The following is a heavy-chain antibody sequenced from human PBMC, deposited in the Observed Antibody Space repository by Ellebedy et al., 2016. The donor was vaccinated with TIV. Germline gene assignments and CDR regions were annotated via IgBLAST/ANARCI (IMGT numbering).Heavy chain of an antibody. V-gene: IGHV1-69*04. CDR3: ARENPRYCSGGSCYYNWYFDL. CDR1: GGTFSNYA. CDR2: IIPILGIA. Sequence: AASVKVSCKASGGTFSNYAIIWVRQAPGQGLEWMGRIIPILGIANYAQTFQGRVTINADKSTSTAYMELNSLRSEDTAVYYCARENPRYCSGGSCYYNWYFDLWGRGTLVTVSS. D-gene: IGHD2-15*01. J-gene: IGHJ2*01.